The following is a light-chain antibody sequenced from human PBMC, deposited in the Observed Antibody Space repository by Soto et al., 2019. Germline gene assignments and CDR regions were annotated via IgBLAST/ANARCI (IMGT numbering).Light chain of an antibody. CDR3: QQSYSTPPT. CDR2: TAS. Sequence: DIQMTQSPSSLSASVGDRVTITCRASQSISSYLNWYQQKPGKAPKILIYTASSLQSGVPSRFSGSEAGTDFTLTISSLQPEDFATYYCQQSYSTPPTFGQGTKLEI. V-gene: IGKV1-39*01. CDR1: QSISSY. J-gene: IGKJ2*01.